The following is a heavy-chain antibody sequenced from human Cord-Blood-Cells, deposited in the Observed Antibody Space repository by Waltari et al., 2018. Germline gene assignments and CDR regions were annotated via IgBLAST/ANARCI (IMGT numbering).Heavy chain of an antibody. CDR1: GFTFISYE. Sequence: EVQLVESGGGLVQPGGSLILSCAASGFTFISYELNWVRPSPGKGLEWVSYISSSGSTIYYADSVKGRFTISRDNAKNSLYLQMNSLRAEDTAVYYCARVAYGGNSYYFDYWGQGTLVTVSS. CDR3: ARVAYGGNSYYFDY. V-gene: IGHV3-48*03. J-gene: IGHJ4*02. D-gene: IGHD4-17*01. CDR2: ISSSGSTI.